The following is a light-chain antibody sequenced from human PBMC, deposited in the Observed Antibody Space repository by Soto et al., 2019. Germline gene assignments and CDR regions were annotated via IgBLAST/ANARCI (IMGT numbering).Light chain of an antibody. Sequence: DIQMTQSPSTLSASVGDRVTITCRASQSISSWLAWYQQKPGEAPKLLIYKASSLESGVPSRFSGSGSGTEFTLTISSLQPDDFASYYCQQYNSDPCTCGPGNKLDI. CDR1: QSISSW. J-gene: IGKJ3*01. V-gene: IGKV1-5*03. CDR3: QQYNSDPCT. CDR2: KAS.